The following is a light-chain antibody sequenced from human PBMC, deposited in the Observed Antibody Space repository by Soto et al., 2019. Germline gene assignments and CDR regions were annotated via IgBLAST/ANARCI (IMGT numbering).Light chain of an antibody. CDR2: GTS. CDR1: QSVGRN. V-gene: IGKV3-15*01. Sequence: EIVMSQSPVALSVSPGESAALSCRASQSVGRNFAWYQQRPGQAPRVLIYGTSTRATGVPARFSGSGSGTDFTLTTSSLQSEDFAVYYCQQYSKWPYTFGQGTRLEIK. J-gene: IGKJ2*01. CDR3: QQYSKWPYT.